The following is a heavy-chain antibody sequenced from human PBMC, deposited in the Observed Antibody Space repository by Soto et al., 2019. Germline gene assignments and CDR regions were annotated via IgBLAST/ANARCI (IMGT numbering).Heavy chain of an antibody. J-gene: IGHJ4*02. V-gene: IGHV3-23*01. CDR3: AKDLGVGAFDY. Sequence: EVQLLEFGGGLVQPGGSLRLSCAASGFTFSSYGMSWVRQAPGKGLEWVSGMSGSGGSTDYADSVKGRFTISRDNSKNTLYLQMNSLRAEDTAVYYCAKDLGVGAFDYWGQGTLVTVS. D-gene: IGHD1-26*01. CDR1: GFTFSSYG. CDR2: MSGSGGST.